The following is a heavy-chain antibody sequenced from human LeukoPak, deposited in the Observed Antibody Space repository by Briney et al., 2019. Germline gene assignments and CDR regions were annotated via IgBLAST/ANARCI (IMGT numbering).Heavy chain of an antibody. V-gene: IGHV4-59*01. J-gene: IGHJ1*01. CDR2: IYDRGST. Sequence: SETLSLTCTVSGGSISSYYWSWIRQPPGKGLEWIGNIYDRGSTKYNPSLKSRVTISVDTSKNQFSLRLSSVTAADTAVYYCARDLRAKYWGQGTLVFVSS. CDR1: GGSISSYY. D-gene: IGHD4/OR15-4a*01. CDR3: ARDLRAKY.